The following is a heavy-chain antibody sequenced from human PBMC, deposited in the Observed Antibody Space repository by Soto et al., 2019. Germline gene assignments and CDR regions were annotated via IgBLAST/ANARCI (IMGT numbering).Heavy chain of an antibody. Sequence: SLRRSCAASGFTFSSYGMHWVRQAPGKGLEWVAVIWYDGSNKYYADSVKGRFTISRDNSKNTLYLQMNSLRAEDTAVYYCARGIGVGATTWYFDLWGRGXLVTVYS. CDR1: GFTFSSYG. CDR2: IWYDGSNK. D-gene: IGHD1-26*01. V-gene: IGHV3-33*01. J-gene: IGHJ2*01. CDR3: ARGIGVGATTWYFDL.